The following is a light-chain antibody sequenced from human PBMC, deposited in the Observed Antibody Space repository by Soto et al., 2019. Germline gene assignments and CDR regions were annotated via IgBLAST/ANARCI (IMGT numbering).Light chain of an antibody. J-gene: IGKJ1*01. CDR1: QSLLHSNGYNY. Sequence: DIVVTQSPLTLPVTPGETASISCRSSQSLLHSNGYNYLDWYLQKPGQSPQLLIYLGSNRASGVPDRFSGSGSGTDFTLKISRVEAEDVGVYYCMQPLQSWTFGQGTKV. CDR3: MQPLQSWT. CDR2: LGS. V-gene: IGKV2-28*01.